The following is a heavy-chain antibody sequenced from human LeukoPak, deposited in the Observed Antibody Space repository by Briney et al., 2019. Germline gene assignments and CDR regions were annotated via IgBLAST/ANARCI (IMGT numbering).Heavy chain of an antibody. CDR1: SGSVNSYY. Sequence: SETLSLTCTVSSGSVNSYYWSWIRQPPGKGLEWIAYIDYRGSTTYDPSLRSRVTISVDTSRNQFSLKLSSVTAADTAVYYCARSRSGYSYDHAAFEIWGQGTMVTVSS. J-gene: IGHJ3*02. D-gene: IGHD5-18*01. CDR2: IDYRGST. V-gene: IGHV4-59*02. CDR3: ARSRSGYSYDHAAFEI.